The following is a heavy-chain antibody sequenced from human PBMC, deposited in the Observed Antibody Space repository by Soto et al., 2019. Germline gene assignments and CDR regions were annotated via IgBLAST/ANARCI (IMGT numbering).Heavy chain of an antibody. V-gene: IGHV7-4-1*01. CDR2: INPNTGNP. D-gene: IGHD1-26*01. Sequence: QVRLVQSGSESMQPGASVKVSCKGSGYNFNNHSINWLRQAPGQGLEWMGWINPNTGNPTYEQVFTGRFLFTVDTSVRTVSLPIFSPQADDCAIYYCARDRACGSFDYWGPGPLVTGSS. CDR1: GYNFNNHS. CDR3: ARDRACGSFDY. J-gene: IGHJ4*02.